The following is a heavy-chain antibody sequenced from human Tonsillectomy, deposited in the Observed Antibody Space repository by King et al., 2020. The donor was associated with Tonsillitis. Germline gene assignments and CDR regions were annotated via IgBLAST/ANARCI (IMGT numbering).Heavy chain of an antibody. Sequence: VQLQESGPGLAKPSETLSLTCTVSGGSISSYYWNWIRQPPGKGLEWIGFIHYSGSTNYNPSLKSRVTISVDTSKNQFSLKLSSVTAADTAVYYCARTGGLYWYFDLWGRGTLVTVSS. V-gene: IGHV4-59*01. CDR3: ARTGGLYWYFDL. CDR1: GGSISSYY. D-gene: IGHD1-14*01. J-gene: IGHJ2*01. CDR2: IHYSGST.